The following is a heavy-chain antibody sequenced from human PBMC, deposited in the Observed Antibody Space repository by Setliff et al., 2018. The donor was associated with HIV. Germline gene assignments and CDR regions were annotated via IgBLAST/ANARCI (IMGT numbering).Heavy chain of an antibody. V-gene: IGHV4-38-2*02. CDR2: IYHSGST. CDR3: ARHNVITYGGLIYDYLYYGLDV. CDR1: GGSISSGYY. D-gene: IGHD3-16*02. J-gene: IGHJ6*02. Sequence: SETLSLTCTVSGGSISSGYYWGWIRQPPGKGLEWIGSIYHSGSTYYNPSLKSRVTISVDTSKNQFSLKLSSVTAADTAVYYCARHNVITYGGLIYDYLYYGLDVWGRGTPVTV.